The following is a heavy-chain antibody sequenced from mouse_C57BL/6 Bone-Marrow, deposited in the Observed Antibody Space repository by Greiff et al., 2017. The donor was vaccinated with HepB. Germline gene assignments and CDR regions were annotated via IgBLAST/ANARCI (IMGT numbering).Heavy chain of an antibody. J-gene: IGHJ2*01. CDR2: IRNKANNHAT. D-gene: IGHD1-1*01. Sequence: EVQRVESGGGLVQPGGSMKLSCAASGFTFSDAWMDWVRQSPEKGLEWVAEIRNKANNHATYYAESVKGRFTISRDDSKSSVYLQMNSLRAEDTGIYYCTRRTVVAFDYWGQGTTLTVSS. CDR3: TRRTVVAFDY. V-gene: IGHV6-6*01. CDR1: GFTFSDAW.